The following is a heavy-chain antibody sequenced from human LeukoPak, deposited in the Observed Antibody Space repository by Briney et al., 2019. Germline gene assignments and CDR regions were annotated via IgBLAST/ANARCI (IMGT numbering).Heavy chain of an antibody. CDR1: GGSISSYY. CDR3: ARGYCSSISCSYYYGMDV. V-gene: IGHV4-59*01. CDR2: IYYSGST. J-gene: IGHJ6*02. D-gene: IGHD2-2*01. Sequence: SETLSLTCTVSGGSISSYYWSWIRQPPGKGLEWIGYIYYSGSTNYNPSLKSRVTISVDTSKNQFSLKLSSVIAADTAVYYCARGYCSSISCSYYYGMDVWGQGTTVTVSS.